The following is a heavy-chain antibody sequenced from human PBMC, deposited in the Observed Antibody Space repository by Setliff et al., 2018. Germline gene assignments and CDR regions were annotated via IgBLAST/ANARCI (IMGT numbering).Heavy chain of an antibody. D-gene: IGHD3-22*01. CDR3: ARLKYYNSGTYWGNWDYYSNMDV. CDR1: GDSMTGNH. V-gene: IGHV4-59*01. J-gene: IGHJ6*03. Sequence: SETRSLTCTVSGDSMTGNHWSWIRQSPGKGLEWIGYITHSGSTKYNPSLKSRVAITIVASKKQFSLELSSVTAADTAVYYCARLKYYNSGTYWGNWDYYSNMDVWGKGTTVTVSS. CDR2: ITHSGST.